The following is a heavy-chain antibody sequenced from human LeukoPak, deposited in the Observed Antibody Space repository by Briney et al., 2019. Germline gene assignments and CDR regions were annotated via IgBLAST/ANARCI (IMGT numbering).Heavy chain of an antibody. CDR1: GFSITDHH. D-gene: IGHD4-17*01. Sequence: GGSLRLSCAGAGFSITDHHMDWVRQAPGKGLEWVSAISGSGGSTYYADSVKGRFTISRDNSKNTLYLQMNSLRAEDTAVYYCAKGDYGWYFDLWGRGTLVTVSS. CDR2: ISGSGGST. J-gene: IGHJ2*01. CDR3: AKGDYGWYFDL. V-gene: IGHV3-23*01.